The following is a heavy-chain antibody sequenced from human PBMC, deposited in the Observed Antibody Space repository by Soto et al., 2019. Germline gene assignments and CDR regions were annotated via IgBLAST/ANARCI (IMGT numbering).Heavy chain of an antibody. D-gene: IGHD4-17*01. Sequence: PGESLKISCKGSGYRFTSYWTSWVRQMPGKGLEWMGRIDPSDSYINYSPSFQGHVTISADKSISTAYLQWSSLKASDTAMYYCARLRGDASDIWGQGTMVTVSS. V-gene: IGHV5-10-1*01. CDR1: GYRFTSYW. J-gene: IGHJ3*02. CDR2: IDPSDSYI. CDR3: ARLRGDASDI.